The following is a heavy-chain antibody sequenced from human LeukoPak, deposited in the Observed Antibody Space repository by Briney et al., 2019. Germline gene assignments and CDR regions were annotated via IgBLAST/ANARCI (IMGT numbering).Heavy chain of an antibody. J-gene: IGHJ4*02. CDR1: GYTLTGYY. CDR3: AREARIAAAGTAAY. Sequence: ASVKVSCKASGYTLTGYYMHWVRQAPGQGLEWMGWINPNSGGTNYAQKFQGRVTMTRDTSISTAYMELSRLRSDDTAVYYCAREARIAAAGTAAYWGQGTLVTVSS. CDR2: INPNSGGT. V-gene: IGHV1-2*02. D-gene: IGHD6-13*01.